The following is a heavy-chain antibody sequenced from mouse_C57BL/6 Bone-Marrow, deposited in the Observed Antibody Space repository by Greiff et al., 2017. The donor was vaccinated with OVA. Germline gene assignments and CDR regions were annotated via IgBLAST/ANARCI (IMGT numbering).Heavy chain of an antibody. D-gene: IGHD1-1*01. J-gene: IGHJ1*03. Sequence: EVQRVESGGGLVKPGGSLKLSCAASGFTFSSYTMSWVRQTPEKRLEWVATISGGGGNTYYPDSVKGRFTISRDNAKNTLYLQMSSLRSEDTALYYGARPPTVVANWYFDVWGTGTTVTVSS. CDR3: ARPPTVVANWYFDV. V-gene: IGHV5-9*01. CDR1: GFTFSSYT. CDR2: ISGGGGNT.